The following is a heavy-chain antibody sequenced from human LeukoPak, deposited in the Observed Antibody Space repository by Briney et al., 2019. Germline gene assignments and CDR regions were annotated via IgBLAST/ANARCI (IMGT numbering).Heavy chain of an antibody. D-gene: IGHD3-22*01. J-gene: IGHJ3*02. CDR3: ARLSRITMIADAFDI. V-gene: IGHV4-39*07. Sequence: SETLSLTCTVSGGSISSYYWGWIRQPPGKGLEWIGSIYYSGSTYYNPSLKSRVTISVDTSKNQFSLKLSSVTAADTAVYYCARLSRITMIADAFDIWGQGTMVTVSS. CDR2: IYYSGST. CDR1: GGSISSYY.